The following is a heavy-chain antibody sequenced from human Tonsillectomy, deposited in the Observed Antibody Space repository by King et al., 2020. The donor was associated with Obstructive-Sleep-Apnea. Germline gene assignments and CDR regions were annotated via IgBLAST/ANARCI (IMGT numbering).Heavy chain of an antibody. D-gene: IGHD5-12*01. J-gene: IGHJ3*02. CDR2: IYYSWTT. V-gene: IGHV4-28*01. CDR1: GYSISSSNW. Sequence: VQLQESGPGLVKPSDTLSLTCAVSGYSISSSNWWGWIRQPPGKGLEWIGYIYYSWTTYYNPSLRSRVTLSVDTSKNQFSLKLSSVTAVDTAVYYCARSDVTGYGGVDIWGQGTMVTVSS. CDR3: ARSDVTGYGGVDI.